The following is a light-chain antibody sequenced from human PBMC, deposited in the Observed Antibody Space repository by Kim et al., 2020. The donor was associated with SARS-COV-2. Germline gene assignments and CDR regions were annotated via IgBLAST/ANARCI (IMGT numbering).Light chain of an antibody. CDR1: QTLGTN. CDR2: RTS. CDR3: QQYNNWPLPCT. J-gene: IGKJ2*02. Sequence: YPGERATRTCRARQTLGTNLAWYQQKPGQAPRLLIYRTSARATGVPARFSGSGSGTEFTLTISSLQSDDFATYYCQQYNNWPLPCTFGQGTKLEI. V-gene: IGKV3-15*01.